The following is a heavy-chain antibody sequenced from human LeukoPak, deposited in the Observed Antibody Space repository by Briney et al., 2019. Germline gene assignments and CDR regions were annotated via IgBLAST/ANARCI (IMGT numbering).Heavy chain of an antibody. V-gene: IGHV4-34*01. CDR3: ARCAQGIAAAGTGWFDP. CDR1: GGSFSGYY. D-gene: IGHD6-13*01. Sequence: SEILSLTCAVYGGSFSGYYWSWIRQPPGKGLEWIGEINHSGSTNYNPSLKSRVTISVDTSKNQFSLKLSSVTAADTAVYYCARCAQGIAAAGTGWFDPWGQGTLVTVSS. J-gene: IGHJ5*02. CDR2: INHSGST.